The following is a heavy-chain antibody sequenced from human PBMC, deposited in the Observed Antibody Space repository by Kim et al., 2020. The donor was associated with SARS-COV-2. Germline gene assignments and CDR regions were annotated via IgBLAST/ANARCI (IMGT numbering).Heavy chain of an antibody. Sequence: GGSLRLSCAASGFTFSDYYRSWIRQAPGKGLEWVSYISSSSSYTNYADSVKGRFTISRDNAKNSLYLQMNSLRAEDTAVYYCAREGSEANWFDPWGQGTLVTVSS. V-gene: IGHV3-11*05. CDR1: GFTFSDYY. CDR3: AREGSEANWFDP. CDR2: ISSSSSYT. J-gene: IGHJ5*02.